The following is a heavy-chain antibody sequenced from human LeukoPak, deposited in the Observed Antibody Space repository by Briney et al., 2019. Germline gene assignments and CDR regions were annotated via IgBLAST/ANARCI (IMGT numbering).Heavy chain of an antibody. D-gene: IGHD4-17*01. CDR2: IWYDGSNK. CDR1: GFTFSSYG. J-gene: IGHJ2*01. Sequence: GGSLRLSCAASGFTFSSYGMHWVRQAPGKGLGWVAVIWYDGSNKYYADSVKGRFTISRDNSKNTLYLQMNSLRAEDTAVYYCAKGGLTTVTPSGWYFDLWGRGTLVTVSS. CDR3: AKGGLTTVTPSGWYFDL. V-gene: IGHV3-33*06.